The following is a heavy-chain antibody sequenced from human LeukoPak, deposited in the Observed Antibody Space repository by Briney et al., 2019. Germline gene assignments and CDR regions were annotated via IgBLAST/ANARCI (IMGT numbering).Heavy chain of an antibody. V-gene: IGHV3-21*01. Sequence: PGGSLRLSCAASGFTFRTFPMNWVRQAPGKGLEWVSSVTSSGEYKYYADSVKGRFTISRDNGENSLNLQMNSLRAEDTAVYYCARDRVDYAGNSAADSWGQGNLVTVSS. CDR3: ARDRVDYAGNSAADS. J-gene: IGHJ4*02. CDR1: GFTFRTFP. CDR2: VTSSGEYK. D-gene: IGHD4-23*01.